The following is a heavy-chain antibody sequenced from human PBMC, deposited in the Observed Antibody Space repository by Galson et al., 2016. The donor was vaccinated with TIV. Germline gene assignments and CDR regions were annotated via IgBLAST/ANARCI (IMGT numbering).Heavy chain of an antibody. D-gene: IGHD3-22*01. J-gene: IGHJ4*02. CDR1: GDTFNNYA. CDR2: VIPIFRTP. CDR3: ARDGSYYDTTSFYFFDL. Sequence: SVKVSCKASGDTFNNYAISWVRQAPGQGPEWMGRVIPIFRTPNYAQKFQGRLTISADESSTTVFMELSRLRSADTAVYFCARDGSYYDTTSFYFFDLWGQGTLVTVAS. V-gene: IGHV1-69*13.